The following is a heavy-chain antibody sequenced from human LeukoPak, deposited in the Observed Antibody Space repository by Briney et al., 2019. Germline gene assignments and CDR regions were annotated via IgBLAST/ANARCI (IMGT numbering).Heavy chain of an antibody. D-gene: IGHD3-22*01. CDR3: ARRRYYDSTGYFE. Sequence: SETLSLTCTVSGDFISSSSYYWGWIRQPPGKGLEWIGDIYYTGKTYYNPSLKGRVFISIDTSKNYFSLNLNFVTAADTAVYYCARRRYYDSTGYFEWGRGSLVTVSS. CDR2: IYYTGKT. J-gene: IGHJ1*01. CDR1: GDFISSSSYY. V-gene: IGHV4-39*02.